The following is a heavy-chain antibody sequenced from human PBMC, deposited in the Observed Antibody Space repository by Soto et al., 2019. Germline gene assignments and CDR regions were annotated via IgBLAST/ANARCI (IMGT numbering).Heavy chain of an antibody. J-gene: IGHJ6*02. D-gene: IGHD4-17*01. CDR2: ISGSDNRV. V-gene: IGHV3-23*01. CDR3: AKILSVTTNYWHGMDV. CDR1: GFTFSTYH. Sequence: GGSLRLSCAASGFTFSTYHMVWVRQAPGKGLESVASISGSDNRVFYADSVKGRFTVSRDNSKNTLYLQMNSLRVEYSAVYYSAKILSVTTNYWHGMDVWGQGTTVTVSS.